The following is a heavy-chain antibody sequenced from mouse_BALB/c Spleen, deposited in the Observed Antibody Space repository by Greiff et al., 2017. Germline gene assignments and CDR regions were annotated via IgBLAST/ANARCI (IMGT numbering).Heavy chain of an antibody. Sequence: QVQLQQSGPQLVRPGASVKISCKASGYSFTSYWMHWVKQRPGQGLEWIGMIDPSDSETRLNQKFKDKATLTVDKSSSTAYMQLSSPTSEDSAVYYCARKTTAFDYWGQGTTLKVSS. CDR1: GYSFTSYW. J-gene: IGHJ2*01. CDR2: IDPSDSET. CDR3: ARKTTAFDY. D-gene: IGHD1-2*01. V-gene: IGHV1S126*01.